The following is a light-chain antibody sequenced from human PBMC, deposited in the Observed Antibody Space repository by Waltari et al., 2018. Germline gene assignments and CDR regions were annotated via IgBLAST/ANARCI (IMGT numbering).Light chain of an antibody. CDR2: DDT. Sequence: SYVLTQPPSVSVAPGQTAAIPCWGDNIERKTAHWYQQRPGQAPVVVVSDDTDRPSRVPDRFSGSNSGNTATLTINRVEVGDEADYYCHVWDSSNDHLVIFGGGTRLTVL. CDR3: HVWDSSNDHLVI. V-gene: IGLV3-21*02. CDR1: NIERKT. J-gene: IGLJ2*01.